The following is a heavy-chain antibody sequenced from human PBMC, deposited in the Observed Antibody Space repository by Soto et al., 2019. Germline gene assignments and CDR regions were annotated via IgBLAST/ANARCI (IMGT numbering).Heavy chain of an antibody. D-gene: IGHD3-22*01. CDR2: IYYSGST. CDR1: GGSISSSSYY. J-gene: IGHJ4*02. Sequence: SETXFLTCTVSGGSISSSSYYWRWIRQPPGKGLEWIGSIYYSGSTYYNPSLKSRVTISVDTSKNQFSLKLSSVTAADTAVYYFASYYYDSSGYYYVPGVYWGQGTLVTVSS. V-gene: IGHV4-39*01. CDR3: ASYYYDSSGYYYVPGVY.